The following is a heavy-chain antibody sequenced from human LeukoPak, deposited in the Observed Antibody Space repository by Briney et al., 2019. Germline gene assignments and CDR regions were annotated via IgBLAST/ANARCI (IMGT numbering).Heavy chain of an antibody. D-gene: IGHD6-6*01. CDR2: IYSGGST. CDR3: AREVPSSSIAARSFDY. J-gene: IGHJ4*02. Sequence: GGSLRLSCAASGFTVSTNYMSWVRQAPGKGLEWVSVIYSGGSTYYADSVKGRFTISRDNSKNTLYLQMNSLRAEDTAVYYCAREVPSSSIAARSFDYWGQGTLVTVSS. V-gene: IGHV3-66*02. CDR1: GFTVSTNY.